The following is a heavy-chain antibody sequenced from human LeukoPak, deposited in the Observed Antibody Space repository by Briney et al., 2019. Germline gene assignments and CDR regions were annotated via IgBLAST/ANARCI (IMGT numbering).Heavy chain of an antibody. J-gene: IGHJ4*02. CDR2: ITGSGGST. Sequence: GGSLRLSCAASGSTFTNYAMSWVRQAPGKGLEWVSTITGSGGSTYYADSVKGRFTISRDNSKNTLYLQMNSLRAEDTAVYYCASSEGTTGTTLYWGQGTLVTVSS. CDR3: ASSEGTTGTTLY. CDR1: GSTFTNYA. D-gene: IGHD1-1*01. V-gene: IGHV3-23*01.